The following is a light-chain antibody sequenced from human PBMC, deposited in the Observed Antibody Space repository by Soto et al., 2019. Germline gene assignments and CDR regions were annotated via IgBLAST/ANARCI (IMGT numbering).Light chain of an antibody. J-gene: IGLJ1*01. CDR1: SSNIESNT. CDR3: AAWDDSLNGPRFV. Sequence: QAVVTQPPSASGTPGQRVTISCSGSSSNIESNTVSWFQQLPRTAPKLLIYSNNQRPSGVPDRFSGSKSGTSASLAISGLQSEDEADYYCAAWDDSLNGPRFVFGTGTKVTVL. V-gene: IGLV1-44*01. CDR2: SNN.